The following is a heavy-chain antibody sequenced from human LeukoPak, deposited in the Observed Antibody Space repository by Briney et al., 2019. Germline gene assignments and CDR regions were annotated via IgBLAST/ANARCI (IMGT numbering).Heavy chain of an antibody. V-gene: IGHV4-34*01. CDR1: GGSFSGYY. J-gene: IGHJ4*02. CDR3: ASGDYGDYRIDY. Sequence: PSETLSLTCAVYGGSFSGYYWSWIRQPPGKGLEWIGEINHSGSTNYNPSLKSRVTISVDTSKNQFSLKLSSVTAADTAVYYCASGDYGDYRIDYWGQGTLVTVSP. CDR2: INHSGST. D-gene: IGHD4-17*01.